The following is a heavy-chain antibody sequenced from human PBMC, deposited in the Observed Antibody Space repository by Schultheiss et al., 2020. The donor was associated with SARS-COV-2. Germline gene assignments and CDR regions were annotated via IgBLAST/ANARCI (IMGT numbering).Heavy chain of an antibody. CDR1: GFTFSDHY. CDR2: TRNKANSYTT. J-gene: IGHJ5*02. Sequence: GGSLRLSCAASGFTFSDHYMDWVRQAPGKGLEWVGRTRNKANSYTTEYAASVKGRFTISRDDSKNSLYLQMNSLKTEDTAVYYCASLYVTSSVAWFDPWGQGTLVTVSS. D-gene: IGHD6-6*01. CDR3: ASLYVTSSVAWFDP. V-gene: IGHV3-72*01.